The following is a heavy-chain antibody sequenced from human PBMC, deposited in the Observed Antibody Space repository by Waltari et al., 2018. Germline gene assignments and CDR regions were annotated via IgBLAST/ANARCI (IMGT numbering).Heavy chain of an antibody. CDR2: INAGNGNT. D-gene: IGHD2-2*01. V-gene: IGHV1-3*01. J-gene: IGHJ6*02. CDR1: GYTFTSYA. Sequence: PGASVKVSCKASGYTFTSYAMHWVRQAPGQRLEWMGWINAGNGNTKYSQKFQGRVTITRDTSASTAYMELSSLRSEDTAVYYCVRANTSCYPGGCDYYYGMDVWGQGTTVTVSS. CDR3: VRANTSCYPGGCDYYYGMDV.